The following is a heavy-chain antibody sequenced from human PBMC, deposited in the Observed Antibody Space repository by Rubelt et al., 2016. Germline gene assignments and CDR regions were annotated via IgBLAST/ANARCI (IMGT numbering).Heavy chain of an antibody. CDR2: ISSSSSTI. J-gene: IGHJ3*02. CDR3: ARSRDGYNYRVGAFDI. CDR1: GFTFSSYS. V-gene: IGHV3-48*02. D-gene: IGHD5-24*01. Sequence: EVQLVESGGGLVQPGGSLRLSCAASGFTFSSYSMNWVRQAPGKGLEWVSYISSSSSTIYYADCVKGRFTIARDNAKNSLYLQMNSLRDEDTAVYYCARSRDGYNYRVGAFDIWGQGTMVTVSS.